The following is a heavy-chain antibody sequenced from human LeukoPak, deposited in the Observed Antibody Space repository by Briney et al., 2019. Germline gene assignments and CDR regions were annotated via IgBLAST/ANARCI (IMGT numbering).Heavy chain of an antibody. D-gene: IGHD2/OR15-2a*01. J-gene: IGHJ4*02. Sequence: ASVKVSCKVSGYTLTELSMHWVRQAPGKGLEWMGGFDPEDGETIYAQKFQGRVTMTEDTSTDTAYMELSSLRSEDTAVYYCASISSHFLRPPYFAYWGQGTLVTVSS. CDR3: ASISSHFLRPPYFAY. V-gene: IGHV1-24*01. CDR1: GYTLTELS. CDR2: FDPEDGET.